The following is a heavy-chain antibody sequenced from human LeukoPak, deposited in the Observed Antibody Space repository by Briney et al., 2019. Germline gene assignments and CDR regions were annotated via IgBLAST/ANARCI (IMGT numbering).Heavy chain of an antibody. CDR3: AKSSSSYYDTSGYPDY. D-gene: IGHD3-22*01. J-gene: IGHJ4*02. CDR2: ISSSTSTI. Sequence: GGSLRLSCAASGFTFSDYWLGWVRQAPGKGLEWVSYISSSTSTIYYADSVEGRFTISRDNAKNSLYLQMNSLRAEDTAVYYCAKSSSSYYDTSGYPDYWGQGTLVTVSS. CDR1: GFTFSDYW. V-gene: IGHV3-48*01.